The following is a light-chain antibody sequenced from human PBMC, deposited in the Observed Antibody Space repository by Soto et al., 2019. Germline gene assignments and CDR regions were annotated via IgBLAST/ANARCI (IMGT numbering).Light chain of an antibody. J-gene: IGKJ5*01. CDR2: DAS. CDR3: QQYDNLPGT. V-gene: IGKV1-33*01. CDR1: QDIRNY. Sequence: DIQMTQSPSSLSASVGDRVTITCQASQDIRNYLNWYQQKPGKAPKLLIYDASNLETGVPSRFSGSGSGTDFTFTISSLQPEDIATYYCQQYDNLPGTFGQGTRLEIK.